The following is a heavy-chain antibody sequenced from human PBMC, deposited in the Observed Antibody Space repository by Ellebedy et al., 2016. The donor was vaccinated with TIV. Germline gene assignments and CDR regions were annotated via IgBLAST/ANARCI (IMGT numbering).Heavy chain of an antibody. Sequence: ASVKVSXXASGHLFTTYGVHWVRQAPGQRLEWMGWINTGNGNTKYSQTFQGRVTITRDTSATTAYMELTSLMSEDTAVYYCATREWQDPMDVWGPGTTVTVSS. V-gene: IGHV1-3*04. CDR3: ATREWQDPMDV. J-gene: IGHJ6*02. CDR1: GHLFTTYG. D-gene: IGHD3-3*01. CDR2: INTGNGNT.